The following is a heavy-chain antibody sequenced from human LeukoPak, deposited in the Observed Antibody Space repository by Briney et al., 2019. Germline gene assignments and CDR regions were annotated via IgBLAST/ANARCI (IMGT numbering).Heavy chain of an antibody. CDR2: INPNSGGT. D-gene: IGHD6-13*01. Sequence: ASVKVSCKASGYTFTGYYMHWVRQAPGQGLEWMGWINPNSGGTNYAQKFQGRVTMTRDTSISTAYMELSRLRSDGTAVYYCARGIYPGYSDAFDIWGQGTMVTVSS. CDR3: ARGIYPGYSDAFDI. J-gene: IGHJ3*02. CDR1: GYTFTGYY. V-gene: IGHV1-2*02.